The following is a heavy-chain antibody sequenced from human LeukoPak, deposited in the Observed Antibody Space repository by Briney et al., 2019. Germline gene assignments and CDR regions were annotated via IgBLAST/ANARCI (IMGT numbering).Heavy chain of an antibody. V-gene: IGHV3-7*01. J-gene: IGHJ4*02. CDR2: IKQDGSEK. D-gene: IGHD4-23*01. CDR3: ARDWATVVTIDY. CDR1: GFTFSSYW. Sequence: PGGSLRLSCAASGFTFSSYWMSWVRQAPGKGLEWVANIKQDGSEKYYVDSVKGRFTISRGNAKDSLYLQMNSLRAEDTAVYYCARDWATVVTIDYWGQGTLVTVSS.